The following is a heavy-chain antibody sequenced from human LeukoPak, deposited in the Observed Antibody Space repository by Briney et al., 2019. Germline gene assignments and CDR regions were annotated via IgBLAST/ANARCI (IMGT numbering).Heavy chain of an antibody. CDR1: GGSISSGGYS. D-gene: IGHD3-22*01. CDR3: VRGYYYDSSGYWVRAFDI. CDR2: MYHSGTT. J-gene: IGHJ3*02. V-gene: IGHV4-30-2*01. Sequence: SETLSLTCAVSGGSISSGGYSWSWIRQPPGKGLQWIGYMYHSGTTHYNPSLKSRVTISVDRSKNQFSLKLSSVTAADTAVYYCVRGYYYDSSGYWVRAFDIWGQGTMVTVSS.